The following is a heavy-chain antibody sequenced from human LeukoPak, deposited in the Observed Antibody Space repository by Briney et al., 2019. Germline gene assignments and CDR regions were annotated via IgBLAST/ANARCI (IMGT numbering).Heavy chain of an antibody. V-gene: IGHV4-61*02. CDR1: GGSISSRSYY. D-gene: IGHD6-13*01. CDR2: IYTSGST. CDR3: ARWGIAAHFDY. Sequence: SQTLSLTCTVSGGSISSRSYYWSWIRQPAGKGLEWIGRIYTSGSTNYNPSLKSRVTISVDTSKNQFSLKLSSVTAADTAVYYCARWGIAAHFDYWGQGTLVTVSS. J-gene: IGHJ4*02.